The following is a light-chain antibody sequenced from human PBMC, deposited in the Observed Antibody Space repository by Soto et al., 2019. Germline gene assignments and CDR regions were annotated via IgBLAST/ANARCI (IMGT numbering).Light chain of an antibody. CDR3: TSFTSSTTPYV. V-gene: IGLV2-14*03. J-gene: IGLJ1*01. CDR1: SSDVGRYNS. CDR2: DVD. Sequence: QSVLNQPASVSGSPGQSITISCTGTSSDVGRYNSVSWYQLHPGKAPRLVIFDVDYRPSGVSDRFSGSKSGNTASLTISGLQAEDEADYYCTSFTSSTTPYVFGTGTKVTVL.